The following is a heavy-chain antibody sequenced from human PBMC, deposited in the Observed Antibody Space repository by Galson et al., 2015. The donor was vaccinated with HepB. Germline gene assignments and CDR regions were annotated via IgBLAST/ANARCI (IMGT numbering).Heavy chain of an antibody. Sequence: SLRLSCAASGFTFSSYAMTWVRQAPGGGLEWVSSISGGGERTYYADSVEGRFTISRDNSKNTLYLQMNSLRVEDTAIYYCGKVDILGAIPHYFDYWGQGTLVSVSS. V-gene: IGHV3-23*01. CDR2: ISGGGERT. J-gene: IGHJ4*02. D-gene: IGHD3-16*01. CDR1: GFTFSSYA. CDR3: GKVDILGAIPHYFDY.